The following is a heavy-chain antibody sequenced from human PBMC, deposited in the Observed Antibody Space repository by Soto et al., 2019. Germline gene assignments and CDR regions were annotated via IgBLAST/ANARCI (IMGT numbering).Heavy chain of an antibody. CDR3: ARDVDMGSSWYRFGWFDP. CDR2: IYHSGST. V-gene: IGHV4-4*02. CDR1: GGSISSSNW. D-gene: IGHD6-13*01. J-gene: IGHJ5*02. Sequence: QVQLQESGPGLVKPSGTLSLTCAVSGGSISSSNWWSWVRQPPGKGLEWIGEIYHSGSTNYNPSLTSRVTISVDKSKNQFSLKLSSVTAADTAVYYCARDVDMGSSWYRFGWFDPWGQGTLVTVSS.